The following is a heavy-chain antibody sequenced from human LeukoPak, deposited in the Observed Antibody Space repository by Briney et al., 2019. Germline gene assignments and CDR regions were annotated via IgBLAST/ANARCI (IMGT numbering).Heavy chain of an antibody. CDR1: GFTFSSYG. D-gene: IGHD3-10*01. CDR2: IWYDGSNK. J-gene: IGHJ4*02. V-gene: IGHV3-33*01. CDR3: ARGNQNFDY. Sequence: GGSLRLSCAASGFTFSSYGMHWVRQALGKGLEWVAVIWYDGSNKYYADSVKGRFTISRDNSKNTLYLQMNSLRAEDTAVYYCARGNQNFDYWGQGTLVTVSS.